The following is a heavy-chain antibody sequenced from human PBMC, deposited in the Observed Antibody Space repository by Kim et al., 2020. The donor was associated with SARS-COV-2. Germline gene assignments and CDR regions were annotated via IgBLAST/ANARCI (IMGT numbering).Heavy chain of an antibody. V-gene: IGHV3-15*01. Sequence: GGSLRLSCAVSGIPFSNAWFNWVRQSPGKGLEWAGRIKSKTDGGTADLAAPVKGRFAISRDDSKNTLSLLMNNVETDDSAVYYCTTVSMRWGQGTLVTVSS. CDR2: IKSKTDGGTA. D-gene: IGHD2-2*01. CDR3: TTVSMR. J-gene: IGHJ4*02. CDR1: GIPFSNAW.